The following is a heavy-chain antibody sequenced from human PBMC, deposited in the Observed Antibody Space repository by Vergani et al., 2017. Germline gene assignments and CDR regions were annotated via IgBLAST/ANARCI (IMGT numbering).Heavy chain of an antibody. CDR2: IIPILGLA. Sequence: QVQLVQSGAEVKKPGSSVKVSCKASGGTFSSYTISWVRQAPGQGLEWMGRIIPILGLANYAQKFQGRVTITADKSTSTAYMELSSLRSEDTAVYYCARDQSITMVRGVVYGMDVWGQGTTVTVSS. CDR3: ARDQSITMVRGVVYGMDV. J-gene: IGHJ6*02. CDR1: GGTFSSYT. D-gene: IGHD3-10*01. V-gene: IGHV1-69*08.